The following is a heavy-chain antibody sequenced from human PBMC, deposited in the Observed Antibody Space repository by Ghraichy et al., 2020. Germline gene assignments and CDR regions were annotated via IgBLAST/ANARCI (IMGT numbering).Heavy chain of an antibody. J-gene: IGHJ4*02. CDR2: IYYSGST. V-gene: IGHV4-59*01. CDR3: ARGFTGSSPADY. CDR1: GGSISSYY. D-gene: IGHD6-13*01. Sequence: ETLSLTCTVSGGSISSYYWSWIRQPPGKGLEWIGYIYYSGSTNYNPSLKSRVTISVDTSKNQFSLKLSSVTAADTAVYYCARGFTGSSPADYWGQGTLVTVSS.